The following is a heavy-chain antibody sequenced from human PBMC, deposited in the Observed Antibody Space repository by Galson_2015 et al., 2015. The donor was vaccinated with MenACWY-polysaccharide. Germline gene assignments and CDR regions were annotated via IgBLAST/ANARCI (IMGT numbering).Heavy chain of an antibody. J-gene: IGHJ6*02. CDR2: TYYRSKWYN. D-gene: IGHD3-22*01. Sequence: CAISGDSVSSNSAAWNWIRQSPSRGLEWLGRTYYRSKWYNDYAVSVKSRTTINPDTSKNQFSLQLNSVTPEDTAVYYCARDPYYYDSSGYSNYYGMDVWGQGTTVTVSS. CDR1: GDSVSSNSAA. V-gene: IGHV6-1*01. CDR3: ARDPYYYDSSGYSNYYGMDV.